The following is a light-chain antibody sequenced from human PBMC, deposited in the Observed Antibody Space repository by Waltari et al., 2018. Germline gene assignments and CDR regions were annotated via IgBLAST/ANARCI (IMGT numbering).Light chain of an antibody. V-gene: IGKV1-5*03. CDR1: QSFSTW. Sequence: DIQMTQSPSTLSASLGDRVTITCRASQSFSTWLAWYQQKPGKPPRLLIYKASTLDSGVPSRFSGSGSGSEFTLTITSLQPDDFATYFCQQYNNYPWTFGQGTKVEIK. J-gene: IGKJ1*01. CDR3: QQYNNYPWT. CDR2: KAS.